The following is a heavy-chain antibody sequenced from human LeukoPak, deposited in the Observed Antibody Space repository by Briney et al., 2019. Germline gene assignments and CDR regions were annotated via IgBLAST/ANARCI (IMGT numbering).Heavy chain of an antibody. CDR2: IYSGGST. D-gene: IGHD5-18*01. CDR1: GFTVSSNY. Sequence: PGGSLRLSCAASGFTVSSNYMSWVRQAPGKGLEWVSVIYSGGSTYYADSVKGRFTISRDNSKNTLYLQMNSLRAEDTVVYYCARLYSYAFDYWGQGTLVTVSS. V-gene: IGHV3-53*01. J-gene: IGHJ4*02. CDR3: ARLYSYAFDY.